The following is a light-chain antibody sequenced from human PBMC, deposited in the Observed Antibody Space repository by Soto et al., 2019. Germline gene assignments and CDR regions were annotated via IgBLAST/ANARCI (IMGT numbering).Light chain of an antibody. CDR1: QSVRNY. CDR3: HQRINWPPLT. J-gene: IGKJ5*01. Sequence: EIVLTQSPATLSLSPGERVTLSCRASQSVRNYLAWYQQKPGQPPRLLIYDASNRATGIPARFSGSGSGTDFTLTLSSLEPEDFAVYYCHQRINWPPLTFGQGTRLEIK. V-gene: IGKV3-11*01. CDR2: DAS.